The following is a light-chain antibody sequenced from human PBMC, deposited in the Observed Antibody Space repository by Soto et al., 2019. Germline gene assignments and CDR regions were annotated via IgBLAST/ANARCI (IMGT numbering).Light chain of an antibody. CDR3: SSYTTSSTSHVV. CDR2: DVS. Sequence: QSALTQPASVSGSPGQSITISCTGTNSDVGGYNYVSWYQQHPGKAPKLMIYDVSNRPSGVSNRVSGSKSGNTASLTISGLQAEDEADYYCSSYTTSSTSHVVFGGGTKVTVL. J-gene: IGLJ2*01. V-gene: IGLV2-14*01. CDR1: NSDVGGYNY.